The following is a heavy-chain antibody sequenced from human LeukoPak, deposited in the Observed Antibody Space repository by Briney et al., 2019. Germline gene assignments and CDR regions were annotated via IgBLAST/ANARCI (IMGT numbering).Heavy chain of an antibody. CDR1: GYTFTGYY. CDR2: INPNSGGT. D-gene: IGHD1-26*01. V-gene: IGHV1-2*02. J-gene: IGHJ5*02. CDR3: ARGVVGATNWFDP. Sequence: SVKVSCKASGYTFTGYYMHWVRQAPGQGLEWMGWINPNSGGTNYAQKFQGRVTMTRDTSISTAYMELSRLRSDDTAVYYCARGVVGATNWFDPWGQGTLVTVSS.